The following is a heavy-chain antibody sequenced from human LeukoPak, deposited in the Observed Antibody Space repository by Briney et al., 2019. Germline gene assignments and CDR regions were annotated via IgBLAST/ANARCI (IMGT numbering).Heavy chain of an antibody. J-gene: IGHJ4*02. CDR2: LNHSGST. V-gene: IGHV4-34*01. CDR3: ARGRLYITMGRGVTNAPYFDY. D-gene: IGHD3-10*01. CDR1: GGSFSGYY. Sequence: SETLSLTCAVYGGSFSGYYWSWIRQPPGKGLGWIGELNHSGSTNYNPSLKSRVTISIDTSKKQFSLRLSSVTAADTAVYYCARGRLYITMGRGVTNAPYFDYWGQGTLVTVSS.